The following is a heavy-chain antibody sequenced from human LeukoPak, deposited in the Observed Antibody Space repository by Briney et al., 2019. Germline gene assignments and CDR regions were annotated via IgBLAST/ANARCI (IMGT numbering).Heavy chain of an antibody. V-gene: IGHV1-8*01. CDR1: GYTFTSYD. CDR2: MNPNSGNT. J-gene: IGHJ3*02. Sequence: SVKVSCQASGYTFTSYDINWVRQATGQGLEWMGWMNPNSGNTGYAQKFQGRVTMTRNTSISTAYMELSSLRSEDTAVYYCARWVVVVVAGGDAFDIWGQGTMVTVSS. CDR3: ARWVVVVVAGGDAFDI. D-gene: IGHD2-15*01.